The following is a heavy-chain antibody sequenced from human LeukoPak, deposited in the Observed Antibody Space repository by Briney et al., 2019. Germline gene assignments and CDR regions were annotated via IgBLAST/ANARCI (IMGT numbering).Heavy chain of an antibody. Sequence: PGWSLRLSCAASGFAFGSSWMNWVRQAPGKGLEWVAKINPDGSEQDYVESVKGRFTISRDNAKNSVSLVMDTVSAGDTAVYFCARGQRSDSGYSPFDSWGQGTLVTVSS. V-gene: IGHV3-7*04. D-gene: IGHD3-22*01. CDR1: GFAFGSSW. CDR3: ARGQRSDSGYSPFDS. J-gene: IGHJ4*02. CDR2: INPDGSEQ.